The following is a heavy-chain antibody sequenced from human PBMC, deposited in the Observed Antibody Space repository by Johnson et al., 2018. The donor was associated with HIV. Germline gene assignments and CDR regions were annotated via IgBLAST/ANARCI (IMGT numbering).Heavy chain of an antibody. CDR3: ARAVDILAGPDALDI. V-gene: IGHV3-11*04. Sequence: QVQLVESGGGLVKPGGSLRLSCAASGFTFSDYYMSWIRQAPGKGLEWVSGINWNGGSTGYADSVKGRFIISRDNAKNSLYLQMNSLRAEDTAVYYCARAVDILAGPDALDIWGQGTLVTVSS. D-gene: IGHD3-9*01. J-gene: IGHJ3*02. CDR2: INWNGGST. CDR1: GFTFSDYY.